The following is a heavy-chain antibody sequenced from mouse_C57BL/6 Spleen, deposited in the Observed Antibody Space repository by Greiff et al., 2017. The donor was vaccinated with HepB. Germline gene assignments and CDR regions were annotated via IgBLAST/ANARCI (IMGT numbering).Heavy chain of an antibody. V-gene: IGHV1-81*01. CDR1: GYTFTSYG. CDR3: AAPSY. J-gene: IGHJ3*01. Sequence: VQLQQSGAELARPGASVKLSCKASGYTFTSYGISWVKQRTGQGLEWIGEIYPRSGNTYYNEKFKGKATLTADKSSSTAYMELRSLTSEDSAVYFCAAPSYWGQGTLVTVSA. CDR2: IYPRSGNT.